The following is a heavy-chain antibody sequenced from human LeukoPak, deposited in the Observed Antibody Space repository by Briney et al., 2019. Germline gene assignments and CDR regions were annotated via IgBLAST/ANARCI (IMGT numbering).Heavy chain of an antibody. D-gene: IGHD5-24*01. CDR1: GGTFSSYA. CDR3: AKGSGWLQSKLTPFDY. J-gene: IGHJ4*02. CDR2: IIPILGIA. V-gene: IGHV1-69*04. Sequence: SVKVSCKASGGTFSSYAISWVRQAPGQGLEWMGRIIPILGIANYAQKFQGRVTITADKSTSTAYMELSSLRSEDTAVYYCAKGSGWLQSKLTPFDYWGQGTLVTVSS.